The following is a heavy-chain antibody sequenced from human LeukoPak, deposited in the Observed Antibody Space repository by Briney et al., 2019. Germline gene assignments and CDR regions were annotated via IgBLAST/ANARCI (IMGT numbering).Heavy chain of an antibody. Sequence: SETLSLTCTVSGGSISSGTYYWSWIRQPPGKGLEWIGEINHSGSTNYNPSLKSRVTISVDTSKNQFSLKLSSVTAADTAVYYCARKNFITYYYGSGSYYPSNWFDPWGQGTLVTVSS. J-gene: IGHJ5*02. CDR3: ARKNFITYYYGSGSYYPSNWFDP. CDR1: GGSISSGTYY. D-gene: IGHD3-10*01. V-gene: IGHV4-39*07. CDR2: INHSGST.